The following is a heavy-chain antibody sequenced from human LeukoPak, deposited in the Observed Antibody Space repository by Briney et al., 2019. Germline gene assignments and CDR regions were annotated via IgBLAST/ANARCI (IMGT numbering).Heavy chain of an antibody. CDR2: IYYSGST. CDR1: GGSISSSSYY. J-gene: IGHJ4*02. V-gene: IGHV4-39*01. CDR3: ARPRGSYFDFDY. D-gene: IGHD1-26*01. Sequence: SGTLSLTCTVSGGSISSSSYYWGWIRQPPGKGLEWIGSIYYSGSTYYNPSLKSRVTISVDTSRNQFSLKLSSVHAADTVVYGCARPRGSYFDFDYWGQGTLVTVSS.